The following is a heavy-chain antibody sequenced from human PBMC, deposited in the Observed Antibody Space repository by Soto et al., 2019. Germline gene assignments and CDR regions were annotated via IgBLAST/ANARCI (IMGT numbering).Heavy chain of an antibody. V-gene: IGHV6-1*01. J-gene: IGHJ3*02. Sequence: SPTLSLTCAISGDSVASNSAVWNWIRQSPSRGLEWLGRTYYRSKWYNDYAVSVKSRITINPDTSKNQFSLQLNSVTPEDTAVYYCARGWLQSAFDICGQATIVTLS. CDR1: GDSVASNSAV. CDR3: ARGWLQSAFDI. D-gene: IGHD5-12*01. CDR2: TYYRSKWYN.